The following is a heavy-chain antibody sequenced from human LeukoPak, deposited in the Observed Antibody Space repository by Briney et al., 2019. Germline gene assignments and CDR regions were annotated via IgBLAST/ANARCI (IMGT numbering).Heavy chain of an antibody. CDR1: GYSFTSYW. CDR2: IYPGDSDT. CDR3: ARQIYYDSSGYYYARLGLHAFDI. J-gene: IGHJ3*02. Sequence: GESLVISCKGSGYSFTSYWIGWVGQMPGKGLEWMGIIYPGDSDTRYSPSFQGQVTISADKSISTAYLQWSSLKASDTAMYYCARQIYYDSSGYYYARLGLHAFDIWGQGTMVTVSS. V-gene: IGHV5-51*01. D-gene: IGHD3-22*01.